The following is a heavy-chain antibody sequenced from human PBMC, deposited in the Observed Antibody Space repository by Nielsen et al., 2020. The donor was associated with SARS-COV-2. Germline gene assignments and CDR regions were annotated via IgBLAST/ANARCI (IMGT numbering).Heavy chain of an antibody. CDR1: GFTFDDYA. CDR2: ISWNSGSI. J-gene: IGHJ4*02. V-gene: IGHV3-9*01. Sequence: SLKISCAASGFTFDDYAMHWVRQAPGKGLEWVSGISWNSGSIGYADSVKGRFTISRDNAKNSLYLQMNSLRDEDTAVYYCARDPPKYSSSSEGDFDYWGQGTLVTVSS. D-gene: IGHD6-6*01. CDR3: ARDPPKYSSSSEGDFDY.